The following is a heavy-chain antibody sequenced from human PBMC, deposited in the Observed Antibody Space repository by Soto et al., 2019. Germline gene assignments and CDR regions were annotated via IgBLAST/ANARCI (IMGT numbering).Heavy chain of an antibody. J-gene: IGHJ5*02. V-gene: IGHV1-18*01. CDR3: ARDRHSNPPNWFDP. CDR1: GYTFTSYG. CDR2: ISAYNGNT. Sequence: GASVKVSCKASGYTFTSYGISWVRQAPGQGLEWMGWISAYNGNTNYAQKLQGRVTMTTDTSTSTAYMELRSLRSDDTAVYYCARDRHSNPPNWFDPWGQGTLVTVSS. D-gene: IGHD4-4*01.